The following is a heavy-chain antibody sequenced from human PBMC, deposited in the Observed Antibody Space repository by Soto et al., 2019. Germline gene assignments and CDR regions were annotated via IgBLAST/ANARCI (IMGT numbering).Heavy chain of an antibody. V-gene: IGHV1-18*01. CDR3: ARVSNYDYIWGSYRDFDY. D-gene: IGHD3-16*02. CDR1: GYTFTSYG. Sequence: QVPLVQSGAEVKKPGASVKVSCKASGYTFTSYGISWVRQPPGQGLEWMGWISAYNGNTNYAQKLQGRVTMTTDTSTSTAYMELRSLRSDDTAVYYCARVSNYDYIWGSYRDFDYWGQGTLVTVSS. CDR2: ISAYNGNT. J-gene: IGHJ4*02.